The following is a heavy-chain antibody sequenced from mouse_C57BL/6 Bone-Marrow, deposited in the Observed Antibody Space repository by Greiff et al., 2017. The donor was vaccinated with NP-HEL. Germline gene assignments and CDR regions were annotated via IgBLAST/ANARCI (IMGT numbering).Heavy chain of an antibody. CDR1: GYTFTSYW. J-gene: IGHJ2*01. Sequence: QVQLKQPGAELVKPGASVKLSCKASGYTFTSYWMQWVKQRPGQGLEWIGEIDPSDSYTNYNQKFKGKATLTVDTSSSTAYMQLSSLTSEDSAVYYCARGVLPRDYWGQGTTLTVSS. CDR3: ARGVLPRDY. CDR2: IDPSDSYT. D-gene: IGHD1-1*01. V-gene: IGHV1-50*01.